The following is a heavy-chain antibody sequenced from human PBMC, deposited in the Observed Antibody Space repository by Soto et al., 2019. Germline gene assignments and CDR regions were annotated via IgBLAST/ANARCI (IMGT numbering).Heavy chain of an antibody. CDR2: IIPIFGTA. CDR3: ARKTESSSGWFYYYGMDV. J-gene: IGHJ6*02. CDR1: GGTFSSYA. V-gene: IGHV1-69*13. D-gene: IGHD6-19*01. Sequence: SVKVSCKASGGTFSSYAISWVRQAPGQGLEWMGGIIPIFGTANYAQKFQGRVTITANESTSTAYMELSSLRSEDTAVYYCARKTESSSGWFYYYGMDVWGQGTTVTVS.